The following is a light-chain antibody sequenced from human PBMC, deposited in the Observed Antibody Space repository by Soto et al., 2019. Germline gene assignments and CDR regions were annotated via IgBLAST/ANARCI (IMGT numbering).Light chain of an antibody. CDR3: QQYMSSVT. CDR1: QSVDTTF. J-gene: IGKJ1*01. V-gene: IGKV3-20*01. CDR2: GAS. Sequence: EIVLTQSPGSLSLSPGQRATLSCRASQSVDTTFFAWYQKKPGQAPRLLIYGASKRATGIPDRVSGSGSGTDSTLIISRQEPEDFAVYYCQQYMSSVTFGQGTKVEIK.